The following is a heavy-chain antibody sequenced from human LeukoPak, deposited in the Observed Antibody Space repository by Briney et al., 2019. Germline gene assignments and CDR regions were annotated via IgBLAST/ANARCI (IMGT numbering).Heavy chain of an antibody. D-gene: IGHD3-3*01. Sequence: PGGSLRLSCAASGFTFSSYAMSWVRQAPGKGLEWVSAISGSGGSTYYADSVKGRFTISRDNFKNTLYLQMNSLRAEDTAVYYCAKDLRVLESPIWSGYYKVTPHYGMDVWGQGTTVTVSS. J-gene: IGHJ6*02. V-gene: IGHV3-23*01. CDR3: AKDLRVLESPIWSGYYKVTPHYGMDV. CDR1: GFTFSSYA. CDR2: ISGSGGST.